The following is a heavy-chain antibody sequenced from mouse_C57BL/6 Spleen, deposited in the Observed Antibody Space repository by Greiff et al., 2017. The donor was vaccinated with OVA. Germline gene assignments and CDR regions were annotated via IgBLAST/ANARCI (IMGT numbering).Heavy chain of an antibody. CDR2: ISDGGSYT. Sequence: EVQGVESGGGLVKPGGSLKLTCAASGFTFSSYAMSWVRPTPEKRLEWVATISDGGSYTYYPDNVKGRFTISRDNAKHNLYLQMSHLKSEDTAVYYCARGVGRSYFDYWGQGTTLTVSS. CDR3: ARGVGRSYFDY. CDR1: GFTFSSYA. J-gene: IGHJ2*01. V-gene: IGHV5-4*01. D-gene: IGHD1-3*01.